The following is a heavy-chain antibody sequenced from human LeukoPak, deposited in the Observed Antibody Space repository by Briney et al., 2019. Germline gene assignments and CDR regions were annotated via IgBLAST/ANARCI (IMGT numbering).Heavy chain of an antibody. CDR2: INPNSGGT. CDR3: ARLDCSSTSCYRTYYYYGMDV. CDR1: GYTFTGYY. V-gene: IGHV1-2*02. J-gene: IGHJ6*02. Sequence: ASVKVSCKASGYTFTGYYMHWVRQAPGQGLEWMGWINPNSGGTNYAQKFQGRVTMTRDTSISTAYMELSSLRSEDTAVYYCARLDCSSTSCYRTYYYYGMDVWGQGTTVTVSS. D-gene: IGHD2-2*01.